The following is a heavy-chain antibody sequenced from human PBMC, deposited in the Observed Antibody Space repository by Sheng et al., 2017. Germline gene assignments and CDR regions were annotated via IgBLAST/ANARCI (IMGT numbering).Heavy chain of an antibody. D-gene: IGHD6-19*01. J-gene: IGHJ4*02. CDR2: IIPILGIA. V-gene: IGHV1-69*02. CDR3: ARGSLGGFSSGWYGY. Sequence: QVQLVQSGAEVKKPGSSVKVSCKASGGTFSSYTISWVRQAPGQGLEWMGRIIPILGIANYAQKFQGRVTITADKSTSTAYMELSSLRSEDTAVYYCARGSLGGFSSGWYGYWGQGTLVTVSS. CDR1: GGTFSSYT.